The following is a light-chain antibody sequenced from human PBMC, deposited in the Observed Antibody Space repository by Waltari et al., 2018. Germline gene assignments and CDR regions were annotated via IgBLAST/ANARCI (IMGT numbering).Light chain of an antibody. Sequence: QSALTQPASVSGSPGQSITISCSGSSGDVGMFNLVSWYQQHPGKAPQLSIYHVDGRPPGLSYGFSASKAGHTASLTISGLQPEDEADYYCCSYAGNKWLFGGGTKVTVL. CDR3: CSYAGNKWL. J-gene: IGLJ3*02. CDR2: HVD. CDR1: SGDVGMFNL. V-gene: IGLV2-23*02.